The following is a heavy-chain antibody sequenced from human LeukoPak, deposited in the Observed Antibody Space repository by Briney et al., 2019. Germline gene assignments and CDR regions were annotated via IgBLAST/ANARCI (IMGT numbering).Heavy chain of an antibody. V-gene: IGHV4-61*02. Sequence: SQTLSLTCTVSGGSISSGSYYWSWIRQPAGKGLEWIGRIYTSGSTNYNPTLKSRVTISVDTSKNQFSLKLSSVTAADTAVYYGASGYSSGWGYYYYYMDVWGKGTTVTVSS. D-gene: IGHD6-19*01. CDR2: IYTSGST. J-gene: IGHJ6*03. CDR3: ASGYSSGWGYYYYYMDV. CDR1: GGSISSGSYY.